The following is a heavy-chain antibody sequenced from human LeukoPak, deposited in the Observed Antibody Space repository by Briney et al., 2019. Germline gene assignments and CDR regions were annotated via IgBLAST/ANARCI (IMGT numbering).Heavy chain of an antibody. D-gene: IGHD3-22*01. CDR1: GGSISSGGYY. CDR3: ARVPFYDSSGVF. V-gene: IGHV4-30-2*05. Sequence: PSQTLSLTCTVSGGSISSGGYYWSWIRQPPGKGLEWIGYIYHSGSTYYNPSLKSRVTISVDTSKNQFSLKLSSVTAADTAVYYCARVPFYDSSGVFWGQGTLVTVSS. CDR2: IYHSGST. J-gene: IGHJ4*02.